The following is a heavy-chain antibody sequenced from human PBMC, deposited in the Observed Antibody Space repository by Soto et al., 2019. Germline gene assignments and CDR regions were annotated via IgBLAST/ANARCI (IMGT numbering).Heavy chain of an antibody. D-gene: IGHD6-13*01. J-gene: IGHJ4*02. Sequence: PGGSLRLSCEVSGLSFSDKYMSWIRQAPGKGLEWVSYISESSTSTNYAESVKGRFTISRDNAKKSLYLQMNSLRVEDTAVYYCTRGGSGNWSPYFDNWGQGTPVTVSS. CDR2: ISESSTST. CDR1: GLSFSDKY. CDR3: TRGGSGNWSPYFDN. V-gene: IGHV3-11*06.